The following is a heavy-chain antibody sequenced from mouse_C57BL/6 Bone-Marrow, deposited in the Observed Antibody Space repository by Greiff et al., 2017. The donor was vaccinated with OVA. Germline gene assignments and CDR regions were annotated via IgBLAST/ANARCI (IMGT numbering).Heavy chain of an antibody. CDR2: IDPENGDT. CDR1: GFNIKDDY. Sequence: VQLQQSGAELVRPGASVKLSCTASGFNIKDDYMHWVKQRPEQGLERIGWIDPENGDTEYASKFQGKATITADTSSNTAYLQLSSLTSEDTAVYYCTRITTVVAFDYWGQGTTLTVSS. CDR3: TRITTVVAFDY. J-gene: IGHJ2*01. D-gene: IGHD1-1*01. V-gene: IGHV14-4*01.